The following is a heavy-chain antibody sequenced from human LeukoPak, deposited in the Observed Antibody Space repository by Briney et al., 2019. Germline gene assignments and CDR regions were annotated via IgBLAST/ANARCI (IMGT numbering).Heavy chain of an antibody. J-gene: IGHJ5*02. CDR1: GFTFSNAW. CDR3: TTASPRSGLDG. CDR2: IKSKTDGGTT. D-gene: IGHD6-19*01. Sequence: GGSLRLSCAASGFTFSNAWMSWVRQAPGKGLEWVGRIKSKTDGGTTDYAAPVKGRFTVSRDDSKNTLYLQMNNLKTEDTAVYYCTTASPRSGLDGWGQGTLVTVSS. V-gene: IGHV3-15*01.